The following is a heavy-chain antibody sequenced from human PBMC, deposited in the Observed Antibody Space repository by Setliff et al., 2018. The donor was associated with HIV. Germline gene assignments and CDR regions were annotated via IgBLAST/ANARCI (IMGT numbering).Heavy chain of an antibody. CDR3: ARRDYNFSGTFDI. Sequence: PSETLSLTCIVSGGSVSGYKWSWIRQSPGKGLDWIGYIYTSGSATYNPSRKSRVTISIDTSKNQFSLRLDSVTAADTAVYYCARRDYNFSGTFDIWGQGTMVTVSS. CDR1: GGSVSGYK. J-gene: IGHJ3*02. CDR2: IYTSGSA. V-gene: IGHV4-4*08. D-gene: IGHD3-3*01.